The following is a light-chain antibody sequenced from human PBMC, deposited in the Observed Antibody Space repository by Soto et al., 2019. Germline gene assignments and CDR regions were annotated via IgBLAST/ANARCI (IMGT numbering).Light chain of an antibody. J-gene: IGKJ1*01. CDR2: GAS. CDR1: QSVSSN. CDR3: QQYDNWRGT. V-gene: IGKV3-15*01. Sequence: EIVMTQSPATLSVSPGERATLSCRASQSVSSNLAWYQQKPGQAPSLLMYGASTRATGFPARFSGSGSGTEFTLTISSLQSEDFAVYYCQQYDNWRGTFGQGTKVEIK.